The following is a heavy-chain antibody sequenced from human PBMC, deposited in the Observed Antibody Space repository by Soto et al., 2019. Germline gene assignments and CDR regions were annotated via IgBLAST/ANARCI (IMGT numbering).Heavy chain of an antibody. CDR2: LSPYNGAT. Sequence: HVQLVQSGAEVKKPGASLRVSCKASGYTFTDYYIHWVRQAPGQGLQWMGWLSPYNGATTYAQKFQDWVTMTRDTSISTAYLDLSRSSSGDTAVYYCARAQELRSFDWSWGGGAVDVWGQGTMVTASS. V-gene: IGHV1-2*04. J-gene: IGHJ3*01. CDR3: ARAQELRSFDWSWGGGAVDV. D-gene: IGHD3-9*01. CDR1: GYTFTDYY.